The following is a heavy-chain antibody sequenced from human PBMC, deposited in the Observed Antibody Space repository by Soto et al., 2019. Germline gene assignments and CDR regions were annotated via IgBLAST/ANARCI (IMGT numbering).Heavy chain of an antibody. V-gene: IGHV4-59*01. J-gene: IGHJ4*02. D-gene: IGHD1-26*01. Sequence: SETLSLTCTVSGGSISSYYWSWIRQPPGKGLEWIGYIYYSGSTNYNPSLKSRVTISVDTSKNQFSLKLSSVTTADTAVYYCARDRAVGASAFDYWGQGTLVTVSS. CDR1: GGSISSYY. CDR2: IYYSGST. CDR3: ARDRAVGASAFDY.